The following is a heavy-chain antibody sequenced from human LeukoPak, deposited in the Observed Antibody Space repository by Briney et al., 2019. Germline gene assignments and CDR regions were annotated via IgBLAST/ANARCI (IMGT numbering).Heavy chain of an antibody. Sequence: ASVKVSCKASGYTFTSYGISWVRQAPGQGLEWMGWISAYNGNTNYAQKLQGRVTMTTDTSTSTAYMELRSLRSDDTAVYYCARSRFLEWLPSSPTYYYYGMDVWGQGTTVIVSS. D-gene: IGHD3-3*01. CDR2: ISAYNGNT. CDR1: GYTFTSYG. J-gene: IGHJ6*02. V-gene: IGHV1-18*01. CDR3: ARSRFLEWLPSSPTYYYYGMDV.